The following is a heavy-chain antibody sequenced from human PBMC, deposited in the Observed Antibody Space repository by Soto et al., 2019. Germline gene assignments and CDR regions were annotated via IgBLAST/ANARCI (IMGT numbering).Heavy chain of an antibody. Sequence: TVKFSCKASGGTFSSYAISWVRQAPGQVLEWMGGIIPIFGTANYAQKFQGRVTITADKSTSTAYMELSSLRSEDTAVYYCARADTAMERYYYYGMDVWGQGTTVTVSS. V-gene: IGHV1-69*06. J-gene: IGHJ6*02. D-gene: IGHD5-18*01. CDR2: IIPIFGTA. CDR1: GGTFSSYA. CDR3: ARADTAMERYYYYGMDV.